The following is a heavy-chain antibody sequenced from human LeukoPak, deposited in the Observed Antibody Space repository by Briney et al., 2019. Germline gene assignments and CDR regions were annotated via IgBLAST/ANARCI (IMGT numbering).Heavy chain of an antibody. J-gene: IGHJ5*02. CDR3: AREAGTVVIGRFDP. D-gene: IGHD2-15*01. Sequence: PGGSLRLSCAASGIPFTRNGIHWVRQAPGKGLEWVAFIQYNAINIKYGDSVKGRFTISRDNSKNTLYLQMNSLTPEDTAVYYCAREAGTVVIGRFDPWRQRTLVTVSS. CDR1: GIPFTRNG. V-gene: IGHV3-30*02. CDR2: IQYNAINI.